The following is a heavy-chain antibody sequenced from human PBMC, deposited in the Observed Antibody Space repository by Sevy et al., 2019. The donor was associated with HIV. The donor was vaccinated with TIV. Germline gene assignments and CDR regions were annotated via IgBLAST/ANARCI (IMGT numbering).Heavy chain of an antibody. Sequence: GESLKISCAASGFTFSSYAMSWVRQAPGKGLEWVSAISGSGGSTYYADSVKGRFTISRDNSKNTLYLQMNSLRAEDTAVYYCAKGLKRITMIVVANPFDYWGQGTLVTVSS. CDR1: GFTFSSYA. D-gene: IGHD3-22*01. J-gene: IGHJ4*02. V-gene: IGHV3-23*01. CDR3: AKGLKRITMIVVANPFDY. CDR2: ISGSGGST.